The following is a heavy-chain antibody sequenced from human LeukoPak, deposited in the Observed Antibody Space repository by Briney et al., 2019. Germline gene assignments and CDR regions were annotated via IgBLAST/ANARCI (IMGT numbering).Heavy chain of an antibody. CDR2: INHSGST. Sequence: TSETLSLTCAVYGGSFSGYYWSWIRQPPGKGLEWIGEINHSGSTNYNPSLKSRVTISVDTSKNQFSLKLSSVTAADTAVYYCARVDWLYRYFDYWGQGTLVTVSS. CDR3: ARVDWLYRYFDY. V-gene: IGHV4-34*01. CDR1: GGSFSGYY. D-gene: IGHD3-9*01. J-gene: IGHJ4*02.